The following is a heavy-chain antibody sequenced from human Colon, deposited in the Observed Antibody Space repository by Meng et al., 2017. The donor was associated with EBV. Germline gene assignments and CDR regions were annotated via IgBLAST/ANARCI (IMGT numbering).Heavy chain of an antibody. Sequence: QVQLPESGPGLVKPSQTLSLTCTVSGGSVSSGGYYWTWIRQHPGKGLEWFGHIYYSVSPFYNPSLKRRVILSLDTSKYPFSLPLRSVTAADTAVYYCARVSSGWDYFAYWGQGTLVTASS. CDR3: ARVSSGWDYFAY. V-gene: IGHV4-31*03. CDR2: IYYSVSP. J-gene: IGHJ4*02. CDR1: GGSVSSGGYY. D-gene: IGHD6-19*01.